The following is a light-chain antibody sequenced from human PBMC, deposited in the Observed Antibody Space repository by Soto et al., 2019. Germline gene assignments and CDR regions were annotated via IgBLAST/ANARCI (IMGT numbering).Light chain of an antibody. CDR2: GAS. Sequence: EIVLTQSPVTLSLSPLERATLSCIASQSVSSSYLAWYQQKPGQAPRLLIYGASSRATGIPDRFSGSGSGTDFTLTISRLEPEDFAVYYCQQYGSSGLTFGGGTKVDIK. CDR3: QQYGSSGLT. V-gene: IGKV3-20*01. CDR1: QSVSSSY. J-gene: IGKJ4*01.